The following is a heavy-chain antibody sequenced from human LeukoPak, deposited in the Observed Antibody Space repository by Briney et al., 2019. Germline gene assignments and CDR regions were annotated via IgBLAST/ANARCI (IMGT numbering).Heavy chain of an antibody. CDR2: IYYSGST. Sequence: SSETLSLTCTVSGGFISSGGYYWSWIRQHPGKGLEWIGYIYYSGSTYYNPSLKSRVTISVDTSKNQFSLKLSSVTAADTAVYYCARARKDWNLFRFDPWGQGTLVTVSS. V-gene: IGHV4-31*03. CDR1: GGFISSGGYY. CDR3: ARARKDWNLFRFDP. J-gene: IGHJ5*02. D-gene: IGHD1-7*01.